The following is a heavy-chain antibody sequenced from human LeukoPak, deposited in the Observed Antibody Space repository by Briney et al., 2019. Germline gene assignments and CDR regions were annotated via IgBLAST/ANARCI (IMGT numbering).Heavy chain of an antibody. CDR3: ASVDTSMVTRVGRDY. V-gene: IGHV3-7*01. CDR1: GFTFSSYW. J-gene: IGHJ4*02. CDR2: IKQDGSEK. Sequence: PGGSLRLSCAASGFTFSSYWMSWVRQAPVKGLEWVANIKQDGSEKYYVDSVKGRFTISRDNAKNSLYLQMNSLRAEDTAVYYCASVDTSMVTRVGRDYWGQGTLVTVSS. D-gene: IGHD5-18*01.